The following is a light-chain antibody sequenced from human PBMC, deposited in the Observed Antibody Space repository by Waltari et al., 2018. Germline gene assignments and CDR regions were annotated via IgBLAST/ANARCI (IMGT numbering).Light chain of an antibody. Sequence: QSALTQPASLSGSPGPSITISCTGTSPAVGNYNYLSWYQHHPGKVPKVIIYEVSNRPAGISSRFSGSKSGNTASLTISGLQADDEADYYCASYTTSDTIVFGTGTGVTVL. V-gene: IGLV2-14*01. CDR1: SPAVGNYNY. J-gene: IGLJ1*01. CDR2: EVS. CDR3: ASYTTSDTIV.